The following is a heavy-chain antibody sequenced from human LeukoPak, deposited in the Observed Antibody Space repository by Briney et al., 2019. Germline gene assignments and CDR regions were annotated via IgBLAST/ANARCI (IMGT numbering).Heavy chain of an antibody. CDR1: GFTFTNYW. CDR2: IKQDRSEK. Sequence: GGSLRLSCAASGFTFTNYWMSWVRQAPGKGLELVANIKQDRSEKYYVDSVKGRFTISRDNAKNSLFLQMNSLRAEDTAVYYCARGRLALYFGDDFWGQGPLVTVSS. J-gene: IGHJ4*02. D-gene: IGHD3-10*01. CDR3: ARGRLALYFGDDF. V-gene: IGHV3-7*01.